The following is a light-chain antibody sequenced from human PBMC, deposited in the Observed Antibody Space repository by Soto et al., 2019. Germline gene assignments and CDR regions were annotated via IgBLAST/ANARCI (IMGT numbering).Light chain of an antibody. J-gene: IGLJ3*02. CDR1: TGAVTSGYY. CDR2: STS. V-gene: IGLV7-43*01. Sequence: QAVVTQEPSLTVSPGGTVTLTCASSTGAVTSGYYPNWFQQKPGQAPRALIYSTSNNYSWTPARFSGSLLGGKAALTVSGVQPEDEAEYYCLLNYGGAHHFVFGGGTKVTVL. CDR3: LLNYGGAHHFV.